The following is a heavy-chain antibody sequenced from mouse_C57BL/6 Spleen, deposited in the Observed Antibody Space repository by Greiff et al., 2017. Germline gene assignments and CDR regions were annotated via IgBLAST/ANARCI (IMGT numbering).Heavy chain of an antibody. J-gene: IGHJ3*01. CDR3: TREITTVVAPFAY. Sequence: EVQLVESGEGLVKLGGSLKPSFAPSGFPFSTYAMSWFRQTPEKGLEWVASFSSGVDYIYYADTVKGRFTISRDNARNTRYLQMSRLKSEDTAMYYCTREITTVVAPFAYWGQGTLVTVSA. D-gene: IGHD1-1*01. V-gene: IGHV5-9-1*02. CDR1: GFPFSTYA. CDR2: FSSGVDYI.